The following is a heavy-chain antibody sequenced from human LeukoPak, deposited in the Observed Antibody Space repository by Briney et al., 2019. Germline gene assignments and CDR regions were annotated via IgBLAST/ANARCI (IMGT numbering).Heavy chain of an antibody. CDR2: IYYSGST. J-gene: IGHJ4*02. Sequence: SETLSLTCTVSGGSISSYYWSWIRQPPGKGLEWIGYIYYSGSTNYNPSLKSRVTISVDTSKNQFSLKLSSVTAADTAVYYCASFSSSRVPFWIDYWGQGTLVTVSS. V-gene: IGHV4-59*12. CDR1: GGSISSYY. D-gene: IGHD6-13*01. CDR3: ASFSSSRVPFWIDY.